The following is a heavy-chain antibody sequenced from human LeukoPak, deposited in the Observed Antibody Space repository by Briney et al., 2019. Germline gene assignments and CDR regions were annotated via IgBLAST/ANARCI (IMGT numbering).Heavy chain of an antibody. D-gene: IGHD6-19*01. V-gene: IGHV3-33*05. J-gene: IGHJ4*02. CDR3: ARDRGGWPDY. CDR2: MSNSGENT. Sequence: GGSLRLSCAASGFTFSSYSMQWVRQTPGKGLEWVGIMSNSGENTFYGEAVKGRFTISRDNSQNSLYLQLNSLRPEDTGLYYCARDRGGWPDYWGQGTLVTVSS. CDR1: GFTFSSYS.